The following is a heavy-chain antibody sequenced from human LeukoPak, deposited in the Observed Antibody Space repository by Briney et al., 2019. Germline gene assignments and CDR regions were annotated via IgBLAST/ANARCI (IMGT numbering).Heavy chain of an antibody. J-gene: IGHJ6*02. Sequence: PSETLSLTCAVSGGSISSGGYSWSWIRQPPGKGLEWIGYIYHSGSTYYNPSLKSRVTMSVDTSKNQFSLKLSSVTAADTAVYYCARVELLWFGEAVWGQGTTVTVSS. CDR1: GGSISSGGYS. V-gene: IGHV4-30-2*01. D-gene: IGHD3-10*01. CDR2: IYHSGST. CDR3: ARVELLWFGEAV.